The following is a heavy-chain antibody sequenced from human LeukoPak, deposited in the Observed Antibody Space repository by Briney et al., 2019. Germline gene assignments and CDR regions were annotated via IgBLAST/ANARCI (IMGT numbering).Heavy chain of an antibody. CDR2: ISVSGDTV. Sequence: GGSLRLSCAASGFTFSTYAMSWVRQAPGKGLEWVSSISVSGDTVYYADSVKGRFTISRDNSKNTLFLQMNSLRAEDTAVYYCARDRGWNQLDYWGQGNLVTVSS. J-gene: IGHJ4*02. D-gene: IGHD1-14*01. V-gene: IGHV3-23*01. CDR1: GFTFSTYA. CDR3: ARDRGWNQLDY.